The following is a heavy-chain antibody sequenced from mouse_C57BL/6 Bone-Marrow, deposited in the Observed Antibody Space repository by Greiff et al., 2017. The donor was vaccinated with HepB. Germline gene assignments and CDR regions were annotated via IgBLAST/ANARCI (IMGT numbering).Heavy chain of an antibody. Sequence: EVKLVESGGGLVKPGGSLKLSCAASGFTFSNFGMSWVRQTPEKRLEWVASMSSISSTDYPDSVKGRFTVSRDNARNILYLQMNSLRSEDTAMYYCARSHGGNYVGYFDYWGQGTALTVSS. J-gene: IGHJ2*01. CDR2: MSSISST. V-gene: IGHV5-6-5*01. D-gene: IGHD2-1*01. CDR1: GFTFSNFG. CDR3: ARSHGGNYVGYFDY.